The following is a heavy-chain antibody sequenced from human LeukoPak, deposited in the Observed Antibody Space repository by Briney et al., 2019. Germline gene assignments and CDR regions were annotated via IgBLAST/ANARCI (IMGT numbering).Heavy chain of an antibody. V-gene: IGHV4-4*07. CDR2: IYTSGST. Sequence: PSETLSLTCTVSGGSISSYYWSWIRQPAGKGLEWIGRIYTSGSTNYNPSLKSRVTMSVDTSKNQFSLKLSSVTAADTAVYYCARDFASITMVRGVISWFDPWGQGTPVTVSS. D-gene: IGHD3-10*01. J-gene: IGHJ5*02. CDR1: GGSISSYY. CDR3: ARDFASITMVRGVISWFDP.